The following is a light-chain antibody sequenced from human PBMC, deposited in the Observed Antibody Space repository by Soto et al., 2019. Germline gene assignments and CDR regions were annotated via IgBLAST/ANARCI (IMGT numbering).Light chain of an antibody. V-gene: IGKV1-33*01. CDR3: QQSFRTPLT. CDR2: DAS. Sequence: DIQMTQSPPSLSASVGDRVTITCQASQDIGKYLNWYQQKPGKVPKLLISDASNLETGVSSRFSGSGSGTHFTLTISSLQPEDFATYYCQQSFRTPLTFGGGTKVEIK. J-gene: IGKJ4*01. CDR1: QDIGKY.